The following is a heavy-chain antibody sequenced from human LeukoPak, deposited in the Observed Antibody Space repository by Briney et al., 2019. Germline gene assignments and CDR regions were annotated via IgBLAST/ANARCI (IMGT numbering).Heavy chain of an antibody. CDR1: GYTFTGYY. CDR3: ASLRSGYAPIFDY. V-gene: IGHV1-2*02. Sequence: SVKVSCKASGYTFTGYYMHWVRQAPGQGLEWMGWINPNSGGTNYAQKFQGRVTMTRDTSISTAYMELSRLRSDDTAVYCCASLRSGYAPIFDYWGQGTLATVSS. D-gene: IGHD3-22*01. CDR2: INPNSGGT. J-gene: IGHJ4*02.